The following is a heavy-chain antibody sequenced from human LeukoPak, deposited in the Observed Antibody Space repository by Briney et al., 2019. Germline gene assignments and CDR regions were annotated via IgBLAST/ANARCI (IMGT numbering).Heavy chain of an antibody. Sequence: GGSLRLSCAASGFTFSSYEMNWVRQAPGKGLEWVSYISSSGSTIYYADSVKGRFTISRDNAKNSLYLQMNSLRAEDTALYYCARAHLRASAFDIWGQGTMVTVSS. CDR2: ISSSGSTI. D-gene: IGHD4-17*01. CDR3: ARAHLRASAFDI. CDR1: GFTFSSYE. V-gene: IGHV3-48*03. J-gene: IGHJ3*02.